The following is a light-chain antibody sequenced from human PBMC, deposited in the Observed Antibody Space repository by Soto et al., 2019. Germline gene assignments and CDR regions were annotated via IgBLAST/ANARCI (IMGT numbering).Light chain of an antibody. CDR2: EVT. Sequence: QSVLTQPPSASGSPGQSVTISCTGTSSDIGAYEYVSWYQQHPGKAPKLIIYEVTKRPSGVPDRFSASKSGNTASLTVSGLQAEDEADYYCSSYAGSGILYVFGAGTKVTVL. CDR3: SSYAGSGILYV. V-gene: IGLV2-8*01. J-gene: IGLJ1*01. CDR1: SSDIGAYEY.